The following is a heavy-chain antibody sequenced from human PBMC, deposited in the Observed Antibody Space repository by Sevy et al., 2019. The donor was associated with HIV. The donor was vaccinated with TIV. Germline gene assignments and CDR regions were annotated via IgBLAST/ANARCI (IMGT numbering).Heavy chain of an antibody. CDR3: ARDLPPSATTVAHFDY. CDR1: GFRFSSYE. CDR2: ISNSGTNI. Sequence: GGSLRLSCAASGFRFSSYEMNWVRQAPGKGLEWVASISNSGTNIYYSDSVRGRLTISRDNAKNSLYLQMNSLRAEDTAVYYCARDLPPSATTVAHFDYWGQGTLVTVPS. V-gene: IGHV3-48*03. D-gene: IGHD4-17*01. J-gene: IGHJ4*02.